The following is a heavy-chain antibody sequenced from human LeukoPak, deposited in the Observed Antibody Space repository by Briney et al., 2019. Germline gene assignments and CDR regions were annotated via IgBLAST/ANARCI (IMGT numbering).Heavy chain of an antibody. CDR2: ITSSGTDM. V-gene: IGHV3-21*01. CDR3: ERAVYNSYDY. J-gene: IGHJ4*02. D-gene: IGHD5-24*01. Sequence: GGSLRLSCVASGFTFSTYYMRWVRQAPGKGLEWVSCITSSGTDMYYADSVRGRFTISRDNAKNSLYLEINSLRVEDTAVYYCERAVYNSYDYWGQGTLVTVSS. CDR1: GFTFSTYY.